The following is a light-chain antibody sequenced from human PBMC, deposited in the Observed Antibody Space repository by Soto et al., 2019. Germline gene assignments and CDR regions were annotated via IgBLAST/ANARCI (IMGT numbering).Light chain of an antibody. Sequence: IVMTQSPATLSVSPGERATLSCRASQSLGGSLAWYQQKPGQAPRLLIYGASSRTTGIPDRFSGGGSGTEFTLTISSLQSEDFAVYYCQQYNSWPPITFGQGTRLEIK. V-gene: IGKV3D-15*01. J-gene: IGKJ5*01. CDR1: QSLGGS. CDR2: GAS. CDR3: QQYNSWPPIT.